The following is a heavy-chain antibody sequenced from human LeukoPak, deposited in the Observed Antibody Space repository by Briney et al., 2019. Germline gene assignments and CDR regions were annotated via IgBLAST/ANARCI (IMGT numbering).Heavy chain of an antibody. J-gene: IGHJ4*02. V-gene: IGHV3-48*01. CDR3: ARVAKERVGGVYYFDY. CDR2: ISSSSSTI. CDR1: GFTFSFYS. Sequence: GGSLRLSCAASGFTFSFYSMNWVRQAPGKGLEWVSFISSSSSTIYYADSVKGRFTISRDNAKNSLYLQMNSLRAEDTAVYYCARVAKERVGGVYYFDYWGQGTLVTVSS. D-gene: IGHD1-1*01.